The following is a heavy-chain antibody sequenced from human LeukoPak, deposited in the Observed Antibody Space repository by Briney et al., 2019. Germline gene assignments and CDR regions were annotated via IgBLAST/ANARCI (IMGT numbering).Heavy chain of an antibody. CDR3: AKDRFLATVTDY. J-gene: IGHJ4*02. Sequence: GGSLRLSCAASGYAMHWVRQAPGKGLEWVAVISNKYYADSVKGRFTISRDNSKNTLYLQMNSLRAEDTAVYYGAKDRFLATVTDYWGQGTLVTVSS. CDR1: GYA. CDR2: ISNK. D-gene: IGHD4-17*01. V-gene: IGHV3-30*18.